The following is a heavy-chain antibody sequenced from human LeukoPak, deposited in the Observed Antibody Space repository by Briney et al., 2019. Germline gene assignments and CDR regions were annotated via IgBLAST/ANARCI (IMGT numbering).Heavy chain of an antibody. D-gene: IGHD1-26*01. CDR1: GFTFSSYA. J-gene: IGHJ4*02. V-gene: IGHV3-30*04. Sequence: GGSLRLSCAASGFTFSSYAMQWVRQAPGKGLEWVAVISYDGSNKYYADSVKGRFTISRDNSKNTLYLQMNSLRAEDTAVYSCARGPPEWDEGYFDYWGQGTLVTVSS. CDR3: ARGPPEWDEGYFDY. CDR2: ISYDGSNK.